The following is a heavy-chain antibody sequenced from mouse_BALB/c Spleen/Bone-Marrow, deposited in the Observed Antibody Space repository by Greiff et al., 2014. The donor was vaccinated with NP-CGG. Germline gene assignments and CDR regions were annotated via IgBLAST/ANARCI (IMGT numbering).Heavy chain of an antibody. V-gene: IGHV1-18*01. CDR2: INPYNGGT. D-gene: IGHD2-14*01. Sequence: EVQLVESGPELVKPGASMKISCKASGYSFTVYTMNWVRQSHGRNLEWIGLINPYNGGTIYNQKFKSKATLTVDKSSSTAYMELLSLTSEDSAVYYCARPGRYDGAWFAYWGQGTLVTVSA. CDR3: ARPGRYDGAWFAY. J-gene: IGHJ3*01. CDR1: GYSFTVYT.